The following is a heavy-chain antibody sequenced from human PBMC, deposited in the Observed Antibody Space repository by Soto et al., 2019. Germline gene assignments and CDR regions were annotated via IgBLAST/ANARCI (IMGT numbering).Heavy chain of an antibody. V-gene: IGHV4-59*08. J-gene: IGHJ4*02. Sequence: QVQLQESGPGLVKPSETLSLTCTVSGGSISSYYWSWIRQPPGKGLEWIGYIYYSGSTNYNPSLNRRAPIAXDTSKSQFALKRSSVTAADTAVYYCARRYGSCFDYWGQGTLVTVSS. CDR3: ARRYGSCFDY. D-gene: IGHD5-18*01. CDR2: IYYSGST. CDR1: GGSISSYY.